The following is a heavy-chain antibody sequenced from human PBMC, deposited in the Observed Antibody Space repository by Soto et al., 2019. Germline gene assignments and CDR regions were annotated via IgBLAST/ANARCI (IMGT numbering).Heavy chain of an antibody. CDR3: ARGGTTLSYAVDV. V-gene: IGHV1-2*02. CDR2: INPNNGGA. CDR1: GYTFTDYY. D-gene: IGHD4-17*01. Sequence: ASVKVSCKASGYTFTDYYMHWVRQDPRQGLEWMGWINPNNGGANFAQKFQGRVIMTRDTSISTAYMELSSLTSDDSAVYYCARGGTTLSYAVDVRGQGNKGTVSS. J-gene: IGHJ6*01.